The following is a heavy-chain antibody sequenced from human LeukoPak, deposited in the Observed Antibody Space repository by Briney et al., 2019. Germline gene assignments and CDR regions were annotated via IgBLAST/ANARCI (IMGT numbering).Heavy chain of an antibody. CDR1: GYTFTGYY. J-gene: IGHJ1*01. CDR2: INPNSGGT. CDR3: ARDGVGYYDSSGYCYFQH. D-gene: IGHD3-22*01. V-gene: IGHV1-2*02. Sequence: ASVKVSCKASGYTFTGYYMHWVRQAPGQGLEWMGWINPNSGGTNYSQKFQGRVNMTRDTSISTAYMELSRLRSDDTAVYYCARDGVGYYDSSGYCYFQHWGQGTLVTVFS.